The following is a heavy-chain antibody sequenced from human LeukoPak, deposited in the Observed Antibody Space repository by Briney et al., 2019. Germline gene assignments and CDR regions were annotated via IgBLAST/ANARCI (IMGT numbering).Heavy chain of an antibody. V-gene: IGHV1-69*01. CDR2: IIPIFGTA. CDR3: VQGITIFGVVMMDY. D-gene: IGHD3-3*01. J-gene: IGHJ4*02. Sequence: GSSVKVSCKASGGTFSSYAISWVRQAPGQGLEWMGGIIPIFGTANYAQKFQGRVTITADESTSTAYMELSSLRSEDTAVYYCVQGITIFGVVMMDYWGQGTLVTVSS. CDR1: GGTFSSYA.